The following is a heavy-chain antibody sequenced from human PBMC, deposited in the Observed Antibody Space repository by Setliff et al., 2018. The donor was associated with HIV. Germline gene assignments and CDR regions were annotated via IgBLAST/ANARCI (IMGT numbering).Heavy chain of an antibody. D-gene: IGHD1-26*01. CDR1: GGSFSGSY. V-gene: IGHV4-34*01. Sequence: PSETLPLTCAVYGGSFSGSYWSWVRQPPGKGLEWIGEINHSGRTNYNPSLKGRVIMSEDTSKNHFSLRLNSVTAADTAVYFCARGPYSRKFDPWGQGTLVTVSS. J-gene: IGHJ5*02. CDR3: ARGPYSRKFDP. CDR2: INHSGRT.